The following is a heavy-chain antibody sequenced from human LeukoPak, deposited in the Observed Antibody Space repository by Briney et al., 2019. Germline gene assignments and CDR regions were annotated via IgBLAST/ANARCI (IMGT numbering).Heavy chain of an antibody. CDR1: GGSICSDF. Sequence: PSETLSLTCTVSGGSICSDFWTRLRQPPGKGLEWIGYIYYSGSTSYNPSLKSRVTMSVDTSKNQFSLKLSSVTAADTAVYYCATFGSSGWDIVYWGQGTLVTVSS. CDR2: IYYSGST. CDR3: ATFGSSGWDIVY. J-gene: IGHJ4*02. V-gene: IGHV4-59*01. D-gene: IGHD6-19*01.